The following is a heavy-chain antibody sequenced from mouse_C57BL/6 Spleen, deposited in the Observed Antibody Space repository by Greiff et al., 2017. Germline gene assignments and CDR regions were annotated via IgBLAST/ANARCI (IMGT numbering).Heavy chain of an antibody. D-gene: IGHD2-4*01. CDR3: AIAYDYDDPLIAD. CDR1: GYTFTSYW. J-gene: IGHJ3*01. V-gene: IGHV1-74*01. Sequence: QVQLQQPGAELVKPGASVKVSCKASGYTFTSYWMHWVKQRPGQGLEWIGRIHPSDSDPNYNQKFKGKATLTVDKSSSTAYMQLSSLTSEDSAVYYCAIAYDYDDPLIADWGQGTLVTVSA. CDR2: IHPSDSDP.